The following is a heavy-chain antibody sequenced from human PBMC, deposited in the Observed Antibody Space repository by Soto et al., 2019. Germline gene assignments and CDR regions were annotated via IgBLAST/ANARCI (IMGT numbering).Heavy chain of an antibody. Sequence: GGSLRLSCAASGFTFSSHWMTWVRLAPGKGLEWVANIKQDGSDIYYVDSVKGRFTISRDNAKNSLYLQMNSLRAEDTAVYYCARTRSWSFDYWGQGTLVTVSS. CDR2: IKQDGSDI. D-gene: IGHD6-13*01. V-gene: IGHV3-7*04. J-gene: IGHJ4*02. CDR3: ARTRSWSFDY. CDR1: GFTFSSHW.